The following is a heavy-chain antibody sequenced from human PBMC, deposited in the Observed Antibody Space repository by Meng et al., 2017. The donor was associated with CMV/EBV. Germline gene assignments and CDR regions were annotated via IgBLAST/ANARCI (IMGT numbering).Heavy chain of an antibody. Sequence: GSLRLSCAVYGGSFSGYYWSWIRQPPGKGLKWIGEINHSGSTNYNPSLKSRVTISVDTSKNQFSLKLSSVTAADTAVYYCAKDAPSYGVSPSYYYYGMDVWGQGTTVTVSS. D-gene: IGHD4-17*01. V-gene: IGHV4-34*01. CDR1: GGSFSGYY. J-gene: IGHJ6*02. CDR3: AKDAPSYGVSPSYYYYGMDV. CDR2: INHSGST.